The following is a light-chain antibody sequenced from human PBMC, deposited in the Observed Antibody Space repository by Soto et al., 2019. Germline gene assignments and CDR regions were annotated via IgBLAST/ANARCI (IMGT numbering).Light chain of an antibody. Sequence: QSVLTQPPSASGTPGQRVTNSCSGSSSNIGSKYVYWYQQLPGTAPKLLMYRNNQRPSGVPDRFSGSKSGTSASLAISGLRSEDEADYYCAAWDAGVSGPAFGGGTKLTVL. CDR2: RNN. CDR1: SSNIGSKY. V-gene: IGLV1-47*01. CDR3: AAWDAGVSGPA. J-gene: IGLJ2*01.